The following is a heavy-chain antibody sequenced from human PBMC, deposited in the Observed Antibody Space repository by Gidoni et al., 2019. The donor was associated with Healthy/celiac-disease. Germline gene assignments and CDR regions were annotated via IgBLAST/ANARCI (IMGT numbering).Heavy chain of an antibody. D-gene: IGHD6-13*01. CDR2: ISSSSSYI. CDR1: GFTFRSNS. Sequence: EVPLVESGGGLVTPGGSLRLPCAAFGFTFRSNSMNWVRQAPGKGLEWVSSISSSSSYIYYADSVKGRFTISRDNAKNSLYLQMNSLRAEDTAVYYCARADSSWYVGYYYYGMDVWGQGTTVTVSS. CDR3: ARADSSWYVGYYYYGMDV. V-gene: IGHV3-21*01. J-gene: IGHJ6*02.